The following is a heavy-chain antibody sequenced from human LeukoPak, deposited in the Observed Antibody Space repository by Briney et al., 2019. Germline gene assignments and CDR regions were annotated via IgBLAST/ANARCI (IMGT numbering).Heavy chain of an antibody. D-gene: IGHD3-3*01. CDR3: ARGLFPTSPDYYYYYYMDV. J-gene: IGHJ6*03. Sequence: SQTLSLTCTVSGGSISSGSYYWSWIRQPAGKGLEWIGRIYTSGSTNYNPSLKSRVTISVDTSKNQFSLKLSSVTAADTAVYYCARGLFPTSPDYYYYYYMDVWGKGTTVTISS. CDR2: IYTSGST. CDR1: GGSISSGSYY. V-gene: IGHV4-61*02.